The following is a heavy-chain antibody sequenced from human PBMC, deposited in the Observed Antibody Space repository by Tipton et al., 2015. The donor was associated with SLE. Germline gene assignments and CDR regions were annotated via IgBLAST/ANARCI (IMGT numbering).Heavy chain of an antibody. V-gene: IGHV4-39*01. J-gene: IGHJ4*02. D-gene: IGHD6-19*01. CDR2: IYYSGST. CDR1: GGSISSYY. Sequence: TLSLTCTVSGGSISSYYWGGIRQPPGKGLEWIGSIYYSGSTYYNPSLKSRVTISVDTSKNQFSLKLSSVTAADTAVYYCAVTSPSGWYRGDYWGQGTLVTVSS. CDR3: AVTSPSGWYRGDY.